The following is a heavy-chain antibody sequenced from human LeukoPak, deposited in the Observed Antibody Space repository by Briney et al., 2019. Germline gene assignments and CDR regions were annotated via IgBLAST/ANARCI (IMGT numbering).Heavy chain of an antibody. V-gene: IGHV1-46*01. D-gene: IGHD6-19*01. Sequence: ASVKVSCTASGYTFTGYYMHWVRQAPGQGLEWMGIINPSGGSTSYAQKFQGRVTMTRDTSTSTVYMELSSLRSEDTAVYYCARGEYSSGLRSYFDYWGQGTLVTVSS. CDR2: INPSGGST. CDR3: ARGEYSSGLRSYFDY. CDR1: GYTFTGYY. J-gene: IGHJ4*02.